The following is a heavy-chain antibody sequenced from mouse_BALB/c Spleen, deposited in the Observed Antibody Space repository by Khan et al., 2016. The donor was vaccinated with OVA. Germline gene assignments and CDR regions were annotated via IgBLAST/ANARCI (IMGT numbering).Heavy chain of an antibody. J-gene: IGHJ4*01. Sequence: VQLKESGPGLVKPSQSLSLTCTVTGYSITRDYAWNWIRQFPGNKLEWMGYISNSGSTTYNPSLKSRISITRDTSKHRFFLQLHSVTTEDTATYYCSSELGRYYAMDYWGQGTSVTVAS. CDR3: SSELGRYYAMDY. D-gene: IGHD4-1*01. V-gene: IGHV3-2*02. CDR1: GYSITRDYA. CDR2: ISNSGST.